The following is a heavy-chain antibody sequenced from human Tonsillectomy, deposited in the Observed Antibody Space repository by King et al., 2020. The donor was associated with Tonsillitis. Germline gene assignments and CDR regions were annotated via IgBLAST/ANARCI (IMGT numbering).Heavy chain of an antibody. V-gene: IGHV1-69*01. CDR2: IIPIFGTA. J-gene: IGHJ6*02. D-gene: IGHD3-22*01. Sequence: QLVQSGAEVKKPGSSVKVSCKASGGTFSSYAISWVRQAPGQGLEWMGGIIPIFGTANYAQKCQGRVTITADESTSTAYMELSSLRSEDTAVYYCARHYYDSSGYSGEYYYYGMDVWGQGTTVTVSS. CDR1: GGTFSSYA. CDR3: ARHYYDSSGYSGEYYYYGMDV.